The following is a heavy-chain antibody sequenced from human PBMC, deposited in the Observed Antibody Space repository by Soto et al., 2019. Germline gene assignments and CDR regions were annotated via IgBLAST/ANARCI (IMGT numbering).Heavy chain of an antibody. D-gene: IGHD6-13*01. Sequence: VKVSCKASGGTFSSYAISWVRQAPGQGLEWMGWISANYGKTNYAQKLQGRVTMTTDTSTSTAYMELRSLRSDDTAVYYCARAHGYSSSWYYYYYMDVWGKGTTVTVSS. J-gene: IGHJ6*03. V-gene: IGHV1-18*01. CDR2: ISANYGKT. CDR3: ARAHGYSSSWYYYYYMDV. CDR1: GGTFSSYA.